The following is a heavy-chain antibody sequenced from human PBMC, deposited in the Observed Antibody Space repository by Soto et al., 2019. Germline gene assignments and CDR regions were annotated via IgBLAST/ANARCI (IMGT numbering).Heavy chain of an antibody. CDR1: GGTFSSYA. V-gene: IGHV1-69*13. Sequence: ASVKVSCKASGGTFSSYAISWVRQAPGQGLERMGGIIPIFGTANYAQKFQGRVTITADESTSTAYMELSSLRSEDTAVYYCARPHMTTVTIGGYYGMDVWGQGTTVTVSS. J-gene: IGHJ6*02. CDR2: IIPIFGTA. D-gene: IGHD4-17*01. CDR3: ARPHMTTVTIGGYYGMDV.